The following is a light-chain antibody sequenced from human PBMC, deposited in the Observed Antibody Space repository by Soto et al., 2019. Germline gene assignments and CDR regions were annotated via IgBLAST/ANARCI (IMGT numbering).Light chain of an antibody. Sequence: QSVLTQPPSVSGAPGQRVTISCTGSSTNIWADFDVHWYQQLPGTAPKLLLYGNRHRPSGVPDRFSGSKSGTSVFLAISGLRAEDEAEYYCQAYYNRLEVVFGGGTKLTVL. CDR3: QAYYNRLEVV. CDR2: GNR. J-gene: IGLJ2*01. CDR1: STNIWADFD. V-gene: IGLV1-40*01.